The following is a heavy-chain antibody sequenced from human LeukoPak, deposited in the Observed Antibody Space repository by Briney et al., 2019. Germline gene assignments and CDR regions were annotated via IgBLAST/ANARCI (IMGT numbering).Heavy chain of an antibody. J-gene: IGHJ5*02. CDR3: ARGGNYWPQWWFDP. D-gene: IGHD1-26*01. Sequence: SETLSLTCTVSGGSISSSSYYWGWIRQPPGKGLEWIGSIYYSGSTNYNPSLKSRVTISVDTSKNQFSLELNSVTPADTAVYYCARGGNYWPQWWFDPWGRGTLVSVSS. V-gene: IGHV4-39*07. CDR1: GGSISSSSYY. CDR2: IYYSGST.